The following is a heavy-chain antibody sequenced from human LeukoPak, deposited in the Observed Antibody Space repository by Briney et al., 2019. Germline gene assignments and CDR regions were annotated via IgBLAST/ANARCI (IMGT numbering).Heavy chain of an antibody. V-gene: IGHV3-11*06. J-gene: IGHJ5*02. CDR3: ARCGEQQHGGSLWFDP. CDR2: INSSSSYT. Sequence: AGSLRLSCAASGFTFSDYYMSWIRQAPGKGLEWVSYINSSSSYTNYADSVKGRFTISRDNAKNSLYLQMNSLRAEDTAVYYCARCGEQQHGGSLWFDPWGQGTLVTVSS. CDR1: GFTFSDYY. D-gene: IGHD6-13*01.